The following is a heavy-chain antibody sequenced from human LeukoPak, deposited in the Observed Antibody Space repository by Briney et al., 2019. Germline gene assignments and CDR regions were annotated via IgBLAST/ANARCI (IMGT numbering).Heavy chain of an antibody. J-gene: IGHJ5*02. CDR3: ARDYFTFTSKSYNFFDP. V-gene: IGHV1-2*02. Sequence: ASVKVSCKASGYTFTGYYIHWVRQAPGQGLEWMGWIEPNSGDTNYPEKFQGRITMTRDTSISTAYMELSRLTSDDTAVYFCARDYFTFTSKSYNFFDPWGQGTLVTVSS. CDR1: GYTFTGYY. CDR2: IEPNSGDT. D-gene: IGHD1-20*01.